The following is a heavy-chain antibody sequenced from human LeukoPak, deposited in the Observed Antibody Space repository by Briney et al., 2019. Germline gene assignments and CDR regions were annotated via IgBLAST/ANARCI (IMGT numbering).Heavy chain of an antibody. D-gene: IGHD3-9*01. V-gene: IGHV3-23*01. CDR1: GFTFSSYA. J-gene: IGHJ4*02. CDR3: AKQIYDILTGRDY. Sequence: PGGSLILSCAASGFTFSSYAMSWVRQAPGKGLEWVSAISGSGGSTYYADSVKGRFTISRDNSKNTLYLQMNSLRAEDTAVYYCAKQIYDILTGRDYWGQGTLVTVSS. CDR2: ISGSGGST.